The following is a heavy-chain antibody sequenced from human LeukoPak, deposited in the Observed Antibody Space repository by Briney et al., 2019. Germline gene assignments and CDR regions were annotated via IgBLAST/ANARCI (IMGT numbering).Heavy chain of an antibody. D-gene: IGHD4-17*01. CDR1: GFSFNNAW. Sequence: GGSLRLSCAASGFSFNNAWMSWVRQAPGKGLEWVGRIKNKTEGEATDYAAPMKGRFTISRDDSKNTLTLQINSLKTEDTGVYYCTTDGGLTTVTTYADFDYWGQGTLVTVSS. J-gene: IGHJ4*02. V-gene: IGHV3-15*01. CDR2: IKNKTEGEAT. CDR3: TTDGGLTTVTTYADFDY.